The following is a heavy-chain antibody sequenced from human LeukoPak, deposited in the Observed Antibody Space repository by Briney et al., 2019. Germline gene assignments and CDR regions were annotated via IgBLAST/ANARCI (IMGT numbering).Heavy chain of an antibody. Sequence: GGSLRLSCAASGFTVSSNYMSWVRQAPGKGLEWVSTISSSGGRTYYADSVKGRFTISRDNSKNTLYLQMNSLRAEDTALYYCAKEAFDIWGQGTMVTVSS. V-gene: IGHV3-23*01. CDR2: ISSSGGRT. J-gene: IGHJ3*02. CDR1: GFTVSSNY. CDR3: AKEAFDI.